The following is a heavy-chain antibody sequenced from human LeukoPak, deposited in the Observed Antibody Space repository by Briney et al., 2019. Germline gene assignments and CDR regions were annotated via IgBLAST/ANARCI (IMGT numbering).Heavy chain of an antibody. D-gene: IGHD3-22*01. V-gene: IGHV3-23*01. Sequence: GGSLRLSCAVSGLTFNNYAMSRVRQAPGKGLEWVSSVSGSGGSTYYADSVKGRFTISRDNSKSTLFLQMNSLRAEDTAVYYCAKSSYYDSSGYYREYYFDYWGQGTLVTVSS. J-gene: IGHJ4*02. CDR1: GLTFNNYA. CDR2: VSGSGGST. CDR3: AKSSYYDSSGYYREYYFDY.